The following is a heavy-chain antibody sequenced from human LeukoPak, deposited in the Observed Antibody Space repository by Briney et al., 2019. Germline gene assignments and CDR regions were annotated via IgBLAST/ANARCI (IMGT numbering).Heavy chain of an antibody. D-gene: IGHD6-19*01. CDR2: IYYSGST. J-gene: IGHJ4*01. Sequence: SETLSLTCTVSGGSISSSSYYWGWIRQPPGKGLEWIGSIYYSGSTYYNPSLKSRVTISVDTSKNQFSLELSSVTAADTAVYYCATSYSSGWFLYYFDYWGQEPWSPSPQ. V-gene: IGHV4-39*01. CDR1: GGSISSSSYY. CDR3: ATSYSSGWFLYYFDY.